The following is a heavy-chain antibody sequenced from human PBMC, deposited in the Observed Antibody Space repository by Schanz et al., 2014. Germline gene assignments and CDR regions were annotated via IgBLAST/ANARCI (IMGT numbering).Heavy chain of an antibody. CDR1: GFSVSHSY. V-gene: IGHV3-53*01. J-gene: IGHJ4*02. CDR2: IYPGGST. CDR3: ARNDYDDVDVSSFYFDH. D-gene: IGHD3-22*01. Sequence: EVQLLESGGGLVQPGGSLRLSCAASGFSVSHSYMTWVRQSPGKGLEWVSFIYPGGSTYYPDSVKGRFTISRDSSKNTVFLQMNSLRADDTAIYFCARNDYDDVDVSSFYFDHWGQGTLVTVSS.